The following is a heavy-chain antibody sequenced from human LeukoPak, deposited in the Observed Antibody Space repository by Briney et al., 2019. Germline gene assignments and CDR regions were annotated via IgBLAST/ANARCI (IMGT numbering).Heavy chain of an antibody. CDR1: GYTISSGYY. Sequence: SETLSLTCTVSGYTISSGYYWGWIRQPPGKGLEWIASIYHSGNTYYNPSLKSRVTISVDTSKNQFSLKLSSVTAADTVVHYCARASGSNYHFDYWGQGALVTVSS. CDR2: IYHSGNT. V-gene: IGHV4-38-2*02. J-gene: IGHJ4*02. CDR3: ARASGSNYHFDY. D-gene: IGHD1-26*01.